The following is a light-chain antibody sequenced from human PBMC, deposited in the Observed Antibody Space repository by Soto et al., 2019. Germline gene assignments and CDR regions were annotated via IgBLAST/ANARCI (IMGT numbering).Light chain of an antibody. CDR2: GAS. V-gene: IGKV3-15*01. Sequence: EIVMTQSPATLSLSPGERATLSCRASQSVSSKLAWYQQKPGQAPRLLIYGASTRATGIPARFSGSGSGTELTLTISSLQSEDFAVYYCQQYNNWPPWTFGQGTKVDIK. CDR3: QQYNNWPPWT. J-gene: IGKJ1*01. CDR1: QSVSSK.